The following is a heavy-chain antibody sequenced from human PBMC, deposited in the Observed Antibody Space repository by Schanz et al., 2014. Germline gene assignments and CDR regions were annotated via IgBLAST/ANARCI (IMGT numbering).Heavy chain of an antibody. D-gene: IGHD1-26*01. CDR1: GGSISSGGYS. Sequence: QVQLQESGPGLVKPSQTLSLTCAVSGGSISSGGYSWSWIRQPPGKGLEWIGYIFFRGSTYYNPSLKSRVTISIDPSKNQFSLRLTSVTAADTAVYYCVRGVGAWEQRIFDYWGKGTLVTVSS. J-gene: IGHJ4*02. CDR2: IFFRGST. V-gene: IGHV4-30-4*07. CDR3: VRGVGAWEQRIFDY.